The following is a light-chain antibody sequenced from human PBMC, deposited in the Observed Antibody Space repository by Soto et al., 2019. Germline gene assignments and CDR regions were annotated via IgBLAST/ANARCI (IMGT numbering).Light chain of an antibody. CDR2: DVS. CDR1: QDIGTK. J-gene: IGKJ1*01. CDR3: QQYYHWRT. Sequence: EIVMTQSPAILSVSPGETGTLSCRASQDIGTKLAWYQQKPGQAPGLLMYDVSTRASAAPARFSGSGSGSEFTLTISSLQSEVFAIYYCQQYYHWRTFGQGTRVEIK. V-gene: IGKV3-15*01.